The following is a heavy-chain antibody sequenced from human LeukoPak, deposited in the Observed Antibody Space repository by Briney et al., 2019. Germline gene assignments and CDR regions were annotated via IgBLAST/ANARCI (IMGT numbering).Heavy chain of an antibody. CDR2: ISWNSGSI. D-gene: IGHD3-10*01. J-gene: IGHJ4*02. V-gene: IGHV3-9*01. CDR1: GFTFDDYA. Sequence: GGSLRLSCAASGFTFDDYAMHWVRQAPGKGLEWVSGISWNSGSIGYADSVKGRVTISRDNARNSLYLQMNSLRPEDTALYYCAKGSGSGMKYYFDSWGQGTLVTVSS. CDR3: AKGSGSGMKYYFDS.